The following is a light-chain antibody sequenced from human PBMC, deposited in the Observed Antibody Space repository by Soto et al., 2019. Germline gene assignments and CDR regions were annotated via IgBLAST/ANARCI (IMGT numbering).Light chain of an antibody. J-gene: IGKJ1*01. Sequence: DIQLTQSPSFLSASVGDRVTITCRASQGISSYLVWYQQKPGKAPKLLIYAASTLQSGVPSRFSGGGSGTEFTLTISSLQPEDFATYYCQQLNSYPRTFGQGTKVEIK. CDR3: QQLNSYPRT. CDR1: QGISSY. CDR2: AAS. V-gene: IGKV1-9*01.